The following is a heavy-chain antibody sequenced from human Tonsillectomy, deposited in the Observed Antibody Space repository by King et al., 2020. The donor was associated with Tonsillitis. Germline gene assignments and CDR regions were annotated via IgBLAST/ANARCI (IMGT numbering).Heavy chain of an antibody. V-gene: IGHV4-38-2*01. CDR3: ARMVATIRYYLDY. Sequence: QLQESGPGLVKPSETLSLTCAVSGYSISSDYYWGWIRQPPGKGLEWIGSIYHSGSTYYNPSPRSRVTISVDTSKNQFSPKLSSVTAADTAVYYCARMVATIRYYLDYWGQGTLVTVSS. CDR1: GYSISSDYY. CDR2: IYHSGST. D-gene: IGHD5-12*01. J-gene: IGHJ4*02.